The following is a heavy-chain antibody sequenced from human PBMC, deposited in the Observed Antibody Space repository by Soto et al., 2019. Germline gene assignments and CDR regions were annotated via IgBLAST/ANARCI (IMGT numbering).Heavy chain of an antibody. J-gene: IGHJ5*02. CDR1: GGTFSRYA. D-gene: IGHD1-26*01. CDR2: IIPIFGTA. V-gene: IGHV1-69*13. Sequence: ASVKVSCKASGGTFSRYAISWVRQAPGQGLEWMGGIIPIFGTANYAQKFQGRVTITADESTSTAYMELSSLRFEDTAVYYCARAIVGPTTTGWRDPWGQGTLVTVSS. CDR3: ARAIVGPTTTGWRDP.